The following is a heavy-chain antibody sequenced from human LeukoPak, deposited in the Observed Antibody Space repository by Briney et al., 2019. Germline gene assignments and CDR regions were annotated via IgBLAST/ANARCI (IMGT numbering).Heavy chain of an antibody. CDR1: GFTFDDYG. J-gene: IGHJ4*02. V-gene: IGHV3-20*04. CDR3: ARDFSYYYDSSGSFDY. Sequence: GGSLRLTCAASGFTFDDYGMSWVRQAPGKGLEWVSGSNWNGGSTGYADSVKGRFTISRDNAKNSLYLQMNSLRAEDTALYYCARDFSYYYDSSGSFDYWGQGTLVTVSS. D-gene: IGHD3-22*01. CDR2: SNWNGGST.